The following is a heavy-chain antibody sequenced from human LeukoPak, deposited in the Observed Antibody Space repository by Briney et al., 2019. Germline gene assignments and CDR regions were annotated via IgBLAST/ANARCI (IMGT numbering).Heavy chain of an antibody. J-gene: IGHJ6*02. CDR3: ARDWIETHYYYYYYGMDV. Sequence: LPGGSLRLSCAASGFTFSSYAMSWVRQAPGKGLEWVSYISSRSSTIYYADSVKGRFTISRDNAKNSLYLQMNSLRDEDTAVYYCARDWIETHYYYYYYGMDVWGQGTTVTVSS. CDR2: ISSRSSTI. V-gene: IGHV3-48*02. CDR1: GFTFSSYA. D-gene: IGHD2-2*03.